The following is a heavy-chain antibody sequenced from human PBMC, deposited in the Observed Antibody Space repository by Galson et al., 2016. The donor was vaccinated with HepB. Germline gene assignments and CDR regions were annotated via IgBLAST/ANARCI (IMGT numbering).Heavy chain of an antibody. V-gene: IGHV3-30*04. CDR1: GFTFSSYA. Sequence: SLRLSCAASGFTFSSYAMHWVRQAPGKGLEWVAVISYDGSNKYYADSVKGRFTISRDNSKNTLYLQMNSLRAEDTAVYYCARMYSSSCPHDYWGQGTLVTVSS. J-gene: IGHJ4*02. CDR2: ISYDGSNK. CDR3: ARMYSSSCPHDY. D-gene: IGHD6-13*01.